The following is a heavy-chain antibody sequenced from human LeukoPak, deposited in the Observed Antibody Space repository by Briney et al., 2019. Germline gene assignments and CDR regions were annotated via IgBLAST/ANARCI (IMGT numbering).Heavy chain of an antibody. CDR3: ARDSAAISYYYGMDV. CDR2: ISSSGSTI. CDR1: GFTFSTYS. V-gene: IGHV3-48*04. J-gene: IGHJ6*02. Sequence: GGSLRLSCAASGFTFSTYSMNWVRQAPGKGLEWVSYISSSGSTIYYADSVKGRFTISRDNAKNSLYLQMNSLRAEDTAVYYCARDSAAISYYYGMDVWGQGTTVTVSS. D-gene: IGHD2-15*01.